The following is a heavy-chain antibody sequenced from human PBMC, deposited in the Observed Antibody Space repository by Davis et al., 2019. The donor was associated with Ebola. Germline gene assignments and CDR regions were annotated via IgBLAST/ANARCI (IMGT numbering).Heavy chain of an antibody. CDR3: VTENWYRFES. D-gene: IGHD1/OR15-1a*01. J-gene: IGHJ4*02. CDR1: GFPFSSYF. Sequence: GESLKISCAVSGFPFSSYFMDWVRLTPGKGLEWVGLSRNKENRYSTEYAASVKGRFTISRDDSKNLLYLEMNGLRTEDTAVYYCVTENWYRFESWGQGTLVTVSS. CDR2: SRNKENRYST. V-gene: IGHV3-72*01.